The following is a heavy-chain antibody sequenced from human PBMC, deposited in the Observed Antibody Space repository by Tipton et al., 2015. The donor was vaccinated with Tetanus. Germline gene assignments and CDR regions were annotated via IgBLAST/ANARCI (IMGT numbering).Heavy chain of an antibody. J-gene: IGHJ4*02. CDR1: GGLITTGGYS. CDR3: VRGRGLGAYSFGCEY. CDR2: IYQTDST. Sequence: TLSLTCNVSGGLITTGGYSWGWIRQPPGQGLEWLGYIYQTDSTYYNPSVRSRLTLSLQRSKNQVSLKLSSVTAADAAVYYCVRGRGLGAYSFGCEYWGQGALVTVSS. D-gene: IGHD5-12*01. V-gene: IGHV4-30-2*01.